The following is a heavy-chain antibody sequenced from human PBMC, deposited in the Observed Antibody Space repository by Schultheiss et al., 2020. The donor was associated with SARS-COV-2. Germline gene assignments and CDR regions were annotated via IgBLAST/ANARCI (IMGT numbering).Heavy chain of an antibody. CDR3: ARDSLYYYGSGSYSDYYYGMDV. Sequence: ASVKVSCKASGYTLTYRCLHWVRQAPGQGLEWMGWISAYNGNTNYAQKLQGRVTMTTDTSTSTAYMELRSLRSDDTAVYYCARDSLYYYGSGSYSDYYYGMDVWGQGTTVTVSS. V-gene: IGHV1-18*04. CDR1: GYTLTYRC. J-gene: IGHJ6*02. CDR2: ISAYNGNT. D-gene: IGHD3-10*01.